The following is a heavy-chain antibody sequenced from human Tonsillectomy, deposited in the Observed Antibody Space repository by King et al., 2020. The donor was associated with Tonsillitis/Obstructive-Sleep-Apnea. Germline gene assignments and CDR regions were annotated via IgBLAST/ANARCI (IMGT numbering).Heavy chain of an antibody. V-gene: IGHV3-21*01. CDR2: IDATGNHV. CDR3: ARDLSIAYFDY. J-gene: IGHJ4*02. Sequence: VQLVESGGGLVKPGGSLMLSCEASAFAFAYYTFDWVRQAPGKGLEWVSSIDATGNHVYYADSVKGRFTISRDNAKKSLYLEMTSLRADDTAVYYCARDLSIAYFDYWGPGTLVTGSS. CDR1: AFAFAYYT.